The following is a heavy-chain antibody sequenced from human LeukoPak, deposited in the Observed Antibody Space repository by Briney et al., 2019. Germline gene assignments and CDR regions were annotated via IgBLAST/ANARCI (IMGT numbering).Heavy chain of an antibody. V-gene: IGHV4-39*01. CDR3: ARLCYDDIWGRYREHFDY. CDR2: IYYSGHT. D-gene: IGHD3-16*02. Sequence: SETLSLTCTVSGGSITSSSYYWGWIRQSPGKGLEWIGSIYYSGHTYYNPSLRSRVTIFVDTSKNQFSVKLNSVSAADTAVYYCARLCYDDIWGRYREHFDYWGQGTLVTVSS. J-gene: IGHJ4*02. CDR1: GGSITSSSYY.